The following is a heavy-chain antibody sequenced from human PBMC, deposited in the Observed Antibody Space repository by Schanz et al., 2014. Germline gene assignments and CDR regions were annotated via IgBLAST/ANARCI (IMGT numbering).Heavy chain of an antibody. J-gene: IGHJ4*02. CDR2: IIPVLNIA. D-gene: IGHD3-10*01. V-gene: IGHV1-69*09. CDR3: ARGRGFYDY. Sequence: QVQLVQSGAEVKKPGASVKVSCKASGYTFRSYTINWVRHAPGQGLEWMGKIIPVLNIATYAQRFQGRVSITADTSTNTAYMELSSLTSEDTAVHYCARGRGFYDYWGQGTLVTVSS. CDR1: GYTFRSYT.